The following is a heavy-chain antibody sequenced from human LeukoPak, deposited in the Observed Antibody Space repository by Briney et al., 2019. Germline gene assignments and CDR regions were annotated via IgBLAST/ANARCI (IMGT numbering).Heavy chain of an antibody. J-gene: IGHJ4*02. CDR3: ARNRYFDY. CDR2: IYTSGST. D-gene: IGHD2/OR15-2a*01. V-gene: IGHV4-61*02. Sequence: SETLSLTCTVSGGSISSGSYYWSWIRQPAGKGLEWIGRIYTSGSTNHNPSLKSRVSISVDTSKNQFSLKLSSVTAADTAVYYCARNRYFDYWGQGTLVTVSS. CDR1: GGSISSGSYY.